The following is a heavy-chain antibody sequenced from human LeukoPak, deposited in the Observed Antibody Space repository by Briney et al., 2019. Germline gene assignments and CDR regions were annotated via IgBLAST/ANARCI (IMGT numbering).Heavy chain of an antibody. Sequence: GGSLRLSCAASGFTFSDYYMSWVRQAPGKGLEWVSGINWNGGSTGYADSVKGRFTISRDNAKNSLYLQMNSLRAEDTALYYCAREDSGYEFDYWGQGTLVTVSS. CDR3: AREDSGYEFDY. D-gene: IGHD5-12*01. CDR2: INWNGGST. V-gene: IGHV3-20*04. J-gene: IGHJ4*02. CDR1: GFTFSDYY.